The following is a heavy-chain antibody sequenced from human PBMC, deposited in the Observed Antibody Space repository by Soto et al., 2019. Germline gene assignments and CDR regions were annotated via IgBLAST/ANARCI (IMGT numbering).Heavy chain of an antibody. Sequence: GGSLRLSCAASGFTFSSYGMHWVRQAPGKGLEWVAVISYDGSNKYYADSVKGRFTISRDNSKNTLYLQMNGLRAEDTAVYYCAKDRGAVAGTCYYYYGMDVWGQGATVTVSS. V-gene: IGHV3-30*18. CDR1: GFTFSSYG. CDR2: ISYDGSNK. D-gene: IGHD6-19*01. J-gene: IGHJ6*02. CDR3: AKDRGAVAGTCYYYYGMDV.